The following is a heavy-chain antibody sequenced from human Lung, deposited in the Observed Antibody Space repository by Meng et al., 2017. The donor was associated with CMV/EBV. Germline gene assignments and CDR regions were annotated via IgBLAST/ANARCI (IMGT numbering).Heavy chain of an antibody. J-gene: IGHJ4*02. V-gene: IGHV3-23*01. CDR2: ISGSGGKT. Sequence: GGSXRLSCAASRFTFSSYAMTWVRQAPGKGLEWVSVISGSGGKTHYADSVKGRFTISRDNSKNTLFLQMNSLRAEDTAVYYCAKVYQWLLLGPFDYWGQGTLVTVSS. D-gene: IGHD3-22*01. CDR3: AKVYQWLLLGPFDY. CDR1: RFTFSSYA.